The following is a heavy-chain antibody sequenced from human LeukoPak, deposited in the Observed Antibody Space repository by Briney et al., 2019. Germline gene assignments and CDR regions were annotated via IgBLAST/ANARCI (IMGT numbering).Heavy chain of an antibody. V-gene: IGHV1-2*06. CDR2: INPNSGGA. CDR1: GYTFTGYY. D-gene: IGHD3-9*01. CDR3: ARDRDILTGSGYYFDY. J-gene: IGHJ4*02. Sequence: ASVKVSCKASGYTFTGYYMHWVRQAPGQGLEWMGRINPNSGGANYAQKFQGRVTINRDTSISTAYMQLSRLRSDDTAVYYCARDRDILTGSGYYFDYWGQGTLVTVSS.